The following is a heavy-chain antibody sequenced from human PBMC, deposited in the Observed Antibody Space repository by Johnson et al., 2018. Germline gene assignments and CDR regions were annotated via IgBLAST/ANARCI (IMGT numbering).Heavy chain of an antibody. D-gene: IGHD1-26*01. CDR1: GGSFSDYY. J-gene: IGHJ1*01. CDR3: ASAPLGATRTQYFQH. Sequence: QVQLQQWGAGLLKPSETLSLTCAVYGGSFSDYYWSWIRQPPGKGLEWIGEINYSARTNYNPSLKSRVTISVDTSKNKFSLKMSSVIAADAAVYYCASAPLGATRTQYFQHWGQGTRVIVSS. CDR2: INYSART. V-gene: IGHV4-34*01.